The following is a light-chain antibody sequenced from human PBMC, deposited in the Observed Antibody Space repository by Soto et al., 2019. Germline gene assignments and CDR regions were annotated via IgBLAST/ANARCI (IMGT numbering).Light chain of an antibody. CDR1: QSILSSW. J-gene: IGKJ1*01. V-gene: IGKV1-5*03. CDR2: QAS. Sequence: DIQMTQSPSTLSAFVGDRVTITCRASQSILSSWLGWYQQKPGKAPNLLIYQASTLQSGVPSRFSGSGSGTEFPLTISSLQPEDFATYCGQQYNRYPLTFGQGTKVEIK. CDR3: QQYNRYPLT.